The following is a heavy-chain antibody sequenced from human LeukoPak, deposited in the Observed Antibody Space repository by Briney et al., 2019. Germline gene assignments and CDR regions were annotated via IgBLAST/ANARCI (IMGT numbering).Heavy chain of an antibody. CDR2: INTNTGNP. CDR1: GYTFTSYA. CDR3: ARAVLRSRRGVITSFDY. J-gene: IGHJ4*02. Sequence: GASVKVSCKASGYTFTSYAMNWVRQAPGQGLEWMGWINTNTGNPTYAQGFTGRFVFSLDTSVSTAYLQISSLKAEDTAVYYCARAVLRSRRGVITSFDYWGQGTLVTVSS. V-gene: IGHV7-4-1*02. D-gene: IGHD3-10*01.